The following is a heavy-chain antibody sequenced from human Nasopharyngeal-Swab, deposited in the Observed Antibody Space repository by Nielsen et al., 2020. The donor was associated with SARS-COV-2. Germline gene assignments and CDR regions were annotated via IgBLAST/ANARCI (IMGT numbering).Heavy chain of an antibody. CDR2: INHSGST. CDR1: GGSFSGYY. CDR3: ARGRYCSSTSCYPKLRDWFDP. D-gene: IGHD2-2*01. Sequence: SETLSLTCAVYGGSFSGYYWSWIRQPPGKGLEWIGEINHSGSTNYNPSLKSRVTISVDTSKNQFSLKLSSVTAADTAVYYCARGRYCSSTSCYPKLRDWFDPWGQGTLVTVSS. J-gene: IGHJ5*02. V-gene: IGHV4-34*01.